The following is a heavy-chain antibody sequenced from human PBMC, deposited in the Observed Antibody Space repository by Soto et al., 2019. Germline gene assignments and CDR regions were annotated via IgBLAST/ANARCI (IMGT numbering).Heavy chain of an antibody. D-gene: IGHD3-10*01. CDR3: ATDGMPLWFGELFGVDP. V-gene: IGHV3-15*01. Sequence: EVQLVESGGGLVKPGGSLRLSCAASGFTFSNAWMSWVRQAPGKGLEWVGRIKSKTDGGTTDYAAPVKGRFTISRVDSKHTLYLQMNSLKTEDTAVYYCATDGMPLWFGELFGVDPWGQGTLVTVSS. J-gene: IGHJ5*02. CDR1: GFTFSNAW. CDR2: IKSKTDGGTT.